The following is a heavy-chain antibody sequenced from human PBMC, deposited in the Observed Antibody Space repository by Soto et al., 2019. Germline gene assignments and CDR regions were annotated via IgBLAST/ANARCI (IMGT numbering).Heavy chain of an antibody. Sequence: GSLRLSCAASGFTFSNYGMHWVRQAPGKGLEWVAVISGDGDNTYYADSVKGRFTISRDNSKNTLYLQMNSLRAEDTAVYYCARDGQQLVLDYYGMDVWGQGTTVTVSS. D-gene: IGHD6-13*01. CDR2: ISGDGDNT. V-gene: IGHV3-30*03. J-gene: IGHJ6*02. CDR1: GFTFSNYG. CDR3: ARDGQQLVLDYYGMDV.